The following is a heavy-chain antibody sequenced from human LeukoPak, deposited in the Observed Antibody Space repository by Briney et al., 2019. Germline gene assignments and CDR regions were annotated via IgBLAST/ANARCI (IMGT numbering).Heavy chain of an antibody. CDR1: GGSFSGYY. J-gene: IGHJ4*02. CDR2: INHSGST. CDR3: ARPVSGSSGWYYNY. V-gene: IGHV4-34*01. D-gene: IGHD6-19*01. Sequence: PSETLSLTRAVYGGSFSGYYWSWIRQPPGKGLEWIGEINHSGSTNYNPALKSRVTISVDTPKNQFSLKLTSVTAADTAVSYCARPVSGSSGWYYNYWGQGTLVTVSS.